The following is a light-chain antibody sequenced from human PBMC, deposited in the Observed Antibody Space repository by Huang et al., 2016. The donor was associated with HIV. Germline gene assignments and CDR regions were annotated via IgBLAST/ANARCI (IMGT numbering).Light chain of an antibody. CDR2: DAS. V-gene: IGKV3-11*01. CDR3: QQRSDWPLT. Sequence: EIVLTQSPATLSLSPGDRATLSCRASQSIINFLAWYQQKPGQAPRRLIYDASNRATGIPARFSGSGSGTDFTLTISSLEPEDFAVYYCQQRSDWPLTFGGGTKVEIK. CDR1: QSIINF. J-gene: IGKJ4*01.